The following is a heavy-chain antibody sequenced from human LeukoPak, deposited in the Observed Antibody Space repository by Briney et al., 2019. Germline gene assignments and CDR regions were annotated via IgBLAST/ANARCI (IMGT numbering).Heavy chain of an antibody. D-gene: IGHD2-15*01. J-gene: IGHJ4*02. V-gene: IGHV3-30*02. CDR1: GLIFRSYW. CDR2: IRYDGSNK. Sequence: GSLRLSCAASGLIFRSYWMHWVRQAPGKGLEWVAFIRYDGSNKYYADSVKGRFTTSRDNAKNSLYLQMNSLRAEDTAVYYCARVDCSGGSCYLMDYWGQGTLVTVSS. CDR3: ARVDCSGGSCYLMDY.